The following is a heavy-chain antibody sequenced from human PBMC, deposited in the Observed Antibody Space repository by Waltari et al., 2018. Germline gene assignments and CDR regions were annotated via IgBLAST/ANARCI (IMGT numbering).Heavy chain of an antibody. J-gene: IGHJ3*02. Sequence: QLQLQESGTGLVKPSETLSLTCTVSGVSFNDDNTYWGWIRQPPGEGLEWVGSIYSTGSAYYKTSLKSRVTVSIDTPNNQCSLKLTSVTAADTAVYFFARGGSSYYDAYGTWGQGSMVIVSS. CDR2: IYSTGSA. V-gene: IGHV4-39*07. CDR3: ARGGSSYYDAYGT. CDR1: GVSFNDDNTY. D-gene: IGHD1-26*01.